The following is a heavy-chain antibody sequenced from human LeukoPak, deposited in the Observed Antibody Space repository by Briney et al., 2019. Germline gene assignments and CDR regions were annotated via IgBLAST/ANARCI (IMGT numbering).Heavy chain of an antibody. J-gene: IGHJ4*02. V-gene: IGHV4-59*01. CDR1: GGSISGYH. Sequence: SETLSLTCNVSGGSISGYHWSWIRQPPGKGLEWLGYIYYSGSSNYNPSLKSRVTISADTSKNQFFLKLSSVTAADTAVYYCATAGYSPIDIATFDYWGQGTLVTVSS. D-gene: IGHD5-18*01. CDR3: ATAGYSPIDIATFDY. CDR2: IYYSGSS.